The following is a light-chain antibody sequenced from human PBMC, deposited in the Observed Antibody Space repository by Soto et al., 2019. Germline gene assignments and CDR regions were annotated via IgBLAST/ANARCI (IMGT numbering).Light chain of an antibody. CDR2: DAS. CDR1: QSVSSY. V-gene: IGKV3-11*01. Sequence: EIVLTQSQPTLSLSPGERANLSCRASQSVSSYLAWYQQKPGQAPRLLIYDASNRATGIPARFSGSGSGTDFILTISSLEPEDFAVYYCQQRSNWPPITFGQGTRLEIK. CDR3: QQRSNWPPIT. J-gene: IGKJ5*01.